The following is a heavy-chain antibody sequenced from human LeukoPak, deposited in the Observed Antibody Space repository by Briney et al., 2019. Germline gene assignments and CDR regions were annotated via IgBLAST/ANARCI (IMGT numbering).Heavy chain of an antibody. J-gene: IGHJ6*02. Sequence: GGSLRLSCAASGFTFSSYAMSWVRQAPGKGLEWVSAISGSGGSTYYADSVEGRFTISRDNSKNTLYLQMNSLRAEDTAVYYCTRWGVAGTENFYGMDVWGQGTTVTVSS. CDR3: TRWGVAGTENFYGMDV. D-gene: IGHD6-19*01. CDR2: ISGSGGST. V-gene: IGHV3-23*01. CDR1: GFTFSSYA.